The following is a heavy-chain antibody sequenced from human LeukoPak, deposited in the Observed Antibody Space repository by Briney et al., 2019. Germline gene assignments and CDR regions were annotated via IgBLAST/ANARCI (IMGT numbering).Heavy chain of an antibody. CDR1: GYTFTSYD. CDR3: ARGGSSGYSTPAV. V-gene: IGHV7-4-1*02. CDR2: INTNTGNP. D-gene: IGHD3-22*01. J-gene: IGHJ4*02. Sequence: ASVKVSCKASGYTFTSYDINWVRQAPGQGLEWMGWINTNTGNPTYAQGFTGRFVFSLDTSVSTAYLQISSLKAEDTAVYYCARGGSSGYSTPAVWGQGTLVTVSS.